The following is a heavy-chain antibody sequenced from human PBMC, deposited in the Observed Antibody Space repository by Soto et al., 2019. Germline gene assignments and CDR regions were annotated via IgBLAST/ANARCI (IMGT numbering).Heavy chain of an antibody. CDR2: ISWNSGSI. V-gene: IGHV3-9*01. CDR1: GFTFDDYA. D-gene: IGHD4-17*01. Sequence: GGSLRLSCAASGFTFDDYAMHWVRQAPGKGLEWVSGISWNSGSIGYADSVKGRFTISRDNAKNSLYLQMNSLRAEDTALYYCAKEAPFDYGDYGGFDYWGQGTLVTVSS. CDR3: AKEAPFDYGDYGGFDY. J-gene: IGHJ4*02.